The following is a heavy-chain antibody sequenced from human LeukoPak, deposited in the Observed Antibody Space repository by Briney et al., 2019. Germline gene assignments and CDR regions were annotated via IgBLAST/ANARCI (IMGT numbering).Heavy chain of an antibody. D-gene: IGHD5-24*01. CDR3: ARGVEMADY. J-gene: IGHJ4*02. V-gene: IGHV4-39*07. CDR2: IYYSGST. Sequence: SETLSLTCTVSGGSISSSSYYWGWIRQPPGKGLEWIGSIYYSGSTYYNPSLKSRVTISVDTSKNQFSLKLSSVTAADTAVYYCARGVEMADYWGQGTLVTVSS. CDR1: GGSISSSSYY.